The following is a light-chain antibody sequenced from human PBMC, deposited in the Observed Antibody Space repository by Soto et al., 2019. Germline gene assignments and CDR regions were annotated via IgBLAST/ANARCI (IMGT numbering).Light chain of an antibody. CDR3: SSYTSSSTLV. V-gene: IGLV2-14*01. J-gene: IGLJ3*02. Sequence: QSALTQPASVSGSPGQSITISCIGTSSDVGGFNYVSWYQQHPGKPPKLMIYEFRNRPSGVSSRFSGSKSGNTASLTISGLQAEDEADYYCSSYTSSSTLVFGGGTKVTVL. CDR1: SSDVGGFNY. CDR2: EFR.